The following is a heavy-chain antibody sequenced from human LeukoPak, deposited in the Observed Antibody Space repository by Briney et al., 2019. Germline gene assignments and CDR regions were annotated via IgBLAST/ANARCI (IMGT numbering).Heavy chain of an antibody. V-gene: IGHV3-11*04. D-gene: IGHD1-26*01. CDR3: ARDNGGRAPFHFDY. Sequence: GGSLRLSCAASGFTFSNAWMSWVRQAPGKGLEWVSYISSSGSTIYYADSVKGRFTISRDNAKNSLYLQMNSLRAEDTAVYYCARDNGGRAPFHFDYWGQGTLVTVSS. J-gene: IGHJ4*02. CDR2: ISSSGSTI. CDR1: GFTFSNAW.